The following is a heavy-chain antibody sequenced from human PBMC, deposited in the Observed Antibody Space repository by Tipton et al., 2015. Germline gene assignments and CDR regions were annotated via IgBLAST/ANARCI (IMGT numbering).Heavy chain of an antibody. D-gene: IGHD5-18*01. V-gene: IGHV3-43*01. CDR1: GLTFDDYT. J-gene: IGHJ6*02. Sequence: SLRLSCAASGLTFDDYTMHWVRQAPGKGLEWVSLISWDGGSTHYADSVKGRFTISRDDSKNSLYLQMNSLRTEDTALYYCAKDILEAGVDTAHYYYGLVVWGHGTTVTVSS. CDR3: AKDILEAGVDTAHYYYGLVV. CDR2: ISWDGGST.